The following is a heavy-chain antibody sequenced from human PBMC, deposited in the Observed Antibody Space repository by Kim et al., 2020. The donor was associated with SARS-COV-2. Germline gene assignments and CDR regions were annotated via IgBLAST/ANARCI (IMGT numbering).Heavy chain of an antibody. CDR1: GFTFGDYA. Sequence: GGSLRLSCAASGFTFGDYAMHWVRQAPGKGLEWVSGISWNSGSIGYADSVKGRFTISRDNAKNSLYLQMNSLRAEDTALYYCAKDKGDTGYSSGWYINYYFMDVWGKGTTVTVSS. CDR2: ISWNSGSI. V-gene: IGHV3-9*01. CDR3: AKDKGDTGYSSGWYINYYFMDV. J-gene: IGHJ6*03. D-gene: IGHD6-19*01.